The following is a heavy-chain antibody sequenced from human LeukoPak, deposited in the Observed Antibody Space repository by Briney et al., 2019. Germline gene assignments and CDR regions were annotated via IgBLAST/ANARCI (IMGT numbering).Heavy chain of an antibody. CDR1: GFTVSSNY. V-gene: IGHV3-53*01. Sequence: GGSLRLSCAASGFTVSSNYMSRVRQAPGKGLEWVSVIYSGGSTYYADSVKGRFTISRDNSKNTLYLQMNSLRAEDTAVYYCARARQSYYYYGMDVWGQGTTVTVSS. J-gene: IGHJ6*02. CDR2: IYSGGST. CDR3: ARARQSYYYYGMDV.